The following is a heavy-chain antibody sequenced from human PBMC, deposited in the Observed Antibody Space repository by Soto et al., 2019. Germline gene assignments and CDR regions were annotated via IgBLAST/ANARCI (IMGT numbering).Heavy chain of an antibody. CDR2: IYYSGST. Sequence: TLSLTCTVSGGSISSYYWSWIRQPPGKGLEWIGYIYYSGSTNYNPSLKSRVTISVDTSKNQFSLKLSSVTAADTAVYYCARAKAAAGNWDYYYYYGMDVWGQGTTVTVSS. D-gene: IGHD6-13*01. CDR1: GGSISSYY. V-gene: IGHV4-59*01. J-gene: IGHJ6*02. CDR3: ARAKAAAGNWDYYYYYGMDV.